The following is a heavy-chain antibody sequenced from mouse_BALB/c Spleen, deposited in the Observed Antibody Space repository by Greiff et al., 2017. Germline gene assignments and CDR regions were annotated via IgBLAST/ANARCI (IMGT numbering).Heavy chain of an antibody. CDR2: IRLKSNNYAT. D-gene: IGHD2-1*01. J-gene: IGHJ2*01. CDR3: TRRQGNYERDFDY. Sequence: EVMLVESGGGLVQPGGSMKLSCVASGFTFSNYWMNWVRQSPEKGLEWVAEIRLKSNNYATHYAESVKGRFTISRDDSKSSVYLQMNNLRAEDTGIYYCTRRQGNYERDFDYWGQGTTLTVSS. V-gene: IGHV6-6*02. CDR1: GFTFSNYW.